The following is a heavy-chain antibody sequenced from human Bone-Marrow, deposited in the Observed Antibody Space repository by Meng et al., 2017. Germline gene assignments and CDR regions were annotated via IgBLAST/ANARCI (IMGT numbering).Heavy chain of an antibody. CDR1: GGTFSSYT. V-gene: IGHV1-69*08. CDR2: TIPILGIA. CDR3: ARDRSGSYYSDY. J-gene: IGHJ4*02. Sequence: GQQVQAGDEVKKPGSSVKGSCTASGGTFSSYTISWVRQAPGQWLEWMGRTIPILGIANYAQKFQGRVTITADKSTSTAYMELSSLRSEDTAVYYCARDRSGSYYSDYWGQGTLVTVSS. D-gene: IGHD1-26*01.